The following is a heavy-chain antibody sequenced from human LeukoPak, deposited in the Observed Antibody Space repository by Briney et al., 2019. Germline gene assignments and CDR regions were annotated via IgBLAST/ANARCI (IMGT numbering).Heavy chain of an antibody. CDR2: ISSSGSTI. D-gene: IGHD4-17*01. CDR3: AGEDYGDYGGSWYYYYGMDV. V-gene: IGHV3-11*01. J-gene: IGHJ6*02. Sequence: GGSLRLSCAASGFTFSDYYMSWIRQAPGKGLEWVSYISSSGSTIYYADSVKGRFTISRDNAKNSLCLQMNSLRAEDTAVYYCAGEDYGDYGGSWYYYYGMDVWGQGTTVTVSS. CDR1: GFTFSDYY.